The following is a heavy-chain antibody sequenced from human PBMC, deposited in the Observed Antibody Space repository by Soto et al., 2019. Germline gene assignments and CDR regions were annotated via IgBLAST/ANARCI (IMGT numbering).Heavy chain of an antibody. D-gene: IGHD6-13*01. Sequence: QVQLQQWGAGLLKPSETLSLTCAVYGGSFSGYYWSWIRQPPGKGLEWIGEINHSGSTNYNPSLKSRVSISVDTSKNQFSRKLSSVTAADTAVYYCARGGRKRGIAAAGTDNWFDPWGQGTLVTVSS. V-gene: IGHV4-34*01. CDR2: INHSGST. CDR3: ARGGRKRGIAAAGTDNWFDP. CDR1: GGSFSGYY. J-gene: IGHJ5*02.